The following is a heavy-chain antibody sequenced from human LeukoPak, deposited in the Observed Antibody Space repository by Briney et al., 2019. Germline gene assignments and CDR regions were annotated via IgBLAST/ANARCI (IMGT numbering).Heavy chain of an antibody. D-gene: IGHD3-10*01. Sequence: SETLSLTCTVSGGSISSGSYYWSWIRQPAGKGLEWIGRIYTSGSTNYSPSLKSRVTISVDTSKNQFSLKLSSVTAADTAVYYCARTPVWGSGSYFDLWGRGTLVTVSS. CDR2: IYTSGST. CDR3: ARTPVWGSGSYFDL. J-gene: IGHJ2*01. CDR1: GGSISSGSYY. V-gene: IGHV4-61*02.